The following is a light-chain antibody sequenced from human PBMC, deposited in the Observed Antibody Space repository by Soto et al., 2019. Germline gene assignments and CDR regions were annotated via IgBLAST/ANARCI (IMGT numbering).Light chain of an antibody. CDR3: LQYNTWPPLT. V-gene: IGKV3-15*01. CDR2: GAS. Sequence: EILMTQSPATLSVSPGEGATLSCRASQRVSSNLAWYQQKPGQAPRLLIYGASTRATGIPARFSDSGSETEFTLTISSLQSEDFAVYYCLQYNTWPPLTFGGGTKVEIK. J-gene: IGKJ4*01. CDR1: QRVSSN.